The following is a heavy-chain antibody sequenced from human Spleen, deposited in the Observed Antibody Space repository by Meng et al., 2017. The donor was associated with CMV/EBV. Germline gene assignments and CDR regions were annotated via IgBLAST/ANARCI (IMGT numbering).Heavy chain of an antibody. Sequence: GGSLRLSCAVSGFTFRTYSMNWVRQAPGKGLEWISYISGSTTDIFYADSVKGRFTISRDNARNSLYLQMNSLRAEDTALYYCARDKSTDIPYYYYYGMDVWGQGTTVTVSS. V-gene: IGHV3-21*05. CDR3: ARDKSTDIPYYYYYGMDV. CDR2: ISGSTTDI. J-gene: IGHJ6*02. D-gene: IGHD2-21*02. CDR1: GFTFRTYS.